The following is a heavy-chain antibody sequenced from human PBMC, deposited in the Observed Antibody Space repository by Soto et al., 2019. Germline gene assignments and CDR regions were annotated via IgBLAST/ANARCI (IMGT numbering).Heavy chain of an antibody. D-gene: IGHD2-21*02. V-gene: IGHV4-34*01. CDR2: INHSGTI. CDR3: ARADRTLVTSYSLDV. J-gene: IGHJ6*02. Sequence: PSETLSLTCAVYGGSFSGYYWTWIRQPPGKGLEWLGEINHSGTINFNPSLKSRLTIALDTSKKHFSLKLSSVTDADTAAYYCARADRTLVTSYSLDVWGQGTTVTVSS. CDR1: GGSFSGYY.